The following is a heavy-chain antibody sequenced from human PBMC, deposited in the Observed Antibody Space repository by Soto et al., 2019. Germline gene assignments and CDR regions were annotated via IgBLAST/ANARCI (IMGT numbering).Heavy chain of an antibody. CDR2: ISAYNGNT. CDR3: ARVTEYCSGSCYQKDFDY. J-gene: IGHJ4*02. CDR1: VYTFTSYG. V-gene: IGHV1-18*01. D-gene: IGHD2-15*01. Sequence: ASVKVCCKASVYTFTSYGISWVRQAPGQGLEWMGWISAYNGNTNYAQKLQGRVTMTTDTSTSTAYMELRSLRSDDTAVYYCARVTEYCSGSCYQKDFDYWGQGTLVTVSS.